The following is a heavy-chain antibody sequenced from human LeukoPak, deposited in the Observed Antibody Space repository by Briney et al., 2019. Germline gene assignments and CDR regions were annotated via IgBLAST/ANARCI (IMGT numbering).Heavy chain of an antibody. CDR1: GGSISSSSYY. CDR3: ASYSSGPNVGAFDI. Sequence: SETLSLTCTVSGGSISSSSYYWGWIHQPPGKGLEWIGSIYYSGSTYYNPSLKSRVTISVDTSKNQFSLKLSSVTAADTAVYYCASYSSGPNVGAFDIWGQGTMVTVSS. D-gene: IGHD6-19*01. J-gene: IGHJ3*02. V-gene: IGHV4-39*01. CDR2: IYYSGST.